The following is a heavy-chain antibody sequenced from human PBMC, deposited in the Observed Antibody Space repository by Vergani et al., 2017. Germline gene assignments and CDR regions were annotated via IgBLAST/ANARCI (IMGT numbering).Heavy chain of an antibody. V-gene: IGHV3-23*01. CDR1: EFTFSNYA. D-gene: IGHD2-2*01. J-gene: IGHJ5*02. CDR2: ISGSGVSA. CDR3: AKSGGGTSHP. Sequence: EVQLLESGGGLVQPGGSLRLTCAASEFTFSNYAMNWVRQAPGKGLEWVSGISGSGVSAYYTDSVKGRFTISRDNSKNMLFLQINNLRTEDTAIYYCAKSGGGTSHPWGQGTLVTVSS.